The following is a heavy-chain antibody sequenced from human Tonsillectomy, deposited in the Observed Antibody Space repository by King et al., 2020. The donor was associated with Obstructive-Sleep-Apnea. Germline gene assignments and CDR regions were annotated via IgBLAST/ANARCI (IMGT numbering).Heavy chain of an antibody. CDR1: GGSISSGGYY. Sequence: VQLQESGPGLVKPSQTLSLTCTVSGGSISSGGYYWSWIRQRPGKGLEWIGYIYYSGSTYYNPSLKLRVTLSVDTPKNQFSLKLSSVTAADTAVYYCARVSRQRLVFYYFDYWGQGTLVTVSS. CDR3: ARVSRQRLVFYYFDY. D-gene: IGHD6-13*01. V-gene: IGHV4-31*03. CDR2: IYYSGST. J-gene: IGHJ4*02.